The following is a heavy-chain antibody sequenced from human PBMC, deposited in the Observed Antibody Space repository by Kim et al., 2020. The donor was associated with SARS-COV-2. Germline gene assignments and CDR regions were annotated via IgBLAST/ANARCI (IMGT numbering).Heavy chain of an antibody. V-gene: IGHV3-72*01. Sequence: AVSVQGRFTISRDDSQNSLYLQMNSLKTEDTAVYYCARVTRLASGSHYFDYWGQGTLVTVSS. CDR3: ARVTRLASGSHYFDY. J-gene: IGHJ4*02. D-gene: IGHD3-10*01.